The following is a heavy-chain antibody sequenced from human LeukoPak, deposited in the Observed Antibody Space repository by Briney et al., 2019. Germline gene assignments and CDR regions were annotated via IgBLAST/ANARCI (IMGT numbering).Heavy chain of an antibody. CDR2: ISYSGST. J-gene: IGHJ5*02. CDR3: ARGGSGYALNWFDP. D-gene: IGHD5-12*01. Sequence: SETLSLTCTVSGGSIRSYYWSWIRQPPGKGLEWIGHISYSGSTNYNPSLKSRVTISVDTSKNQFSLKLSSVTAADTAVYYCARGGSGYALNWFDPWGQGTLVTVSS. CDR1: GGSIRSYY. V-gene: IGHV4-59*01.